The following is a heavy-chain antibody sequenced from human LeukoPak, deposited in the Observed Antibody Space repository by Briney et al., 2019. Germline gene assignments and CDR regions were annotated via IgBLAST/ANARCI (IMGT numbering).Heavy chain of an antibody. CDR3: ARLRTTRGPVTVTPSYPDSPNWFDP. J-gene: IGHJ5*02. V-gene: IGHV5-51*01. Sequence: GESLKISCKGFGYTFNTYWIGWVRQMPGKGLEWMGIINPSDSDTTYSPSFQGQVTISADRSISTAYLQWSSLKASDTAIYYCARLRTTRGPVTVTPSYPDSPNWFDPWGQGTLVTVSS. CDR2: INPSDSDT. CDR1: GYTFNTYW. D-gene: IGHD4-17*01.